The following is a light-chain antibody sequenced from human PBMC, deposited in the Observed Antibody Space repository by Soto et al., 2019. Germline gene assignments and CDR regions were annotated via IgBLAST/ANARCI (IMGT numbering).Light chain of an antibody. J-gene: IGKJ1*01. CDR2: KAS. Sequence: EIPMAQSPSALSGSGEERVTRTSPASESLSNLVAWYQQKPGKAPTLLMYKASTLESGVPSRFSGSGPGTEFTLTIRTLQPDDFATYYCQSSNTSSRTFGQGTKVDIK. CDR1: ESLSNL. CDR3: QSSNTSSRT. V-gene: IGKV1-5*03.